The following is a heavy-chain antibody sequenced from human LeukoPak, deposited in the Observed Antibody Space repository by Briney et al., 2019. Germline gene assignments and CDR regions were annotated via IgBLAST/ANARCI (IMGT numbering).Heavy chain of an antibody. J-gene: IGHJ4*02. CDR2: INPNSGGT. CDR3: ARGYGSGSSLGDY. D-gene: IGHD3-10*01. V-gene: IGHV1-2*02. CDR1: GYTFTGYY. Sequence: ASVTVSFKASGYTFTGYYMHWVRQAPGQGLEWIGWINPNSGGTNYAQKFQGRVTMTSDTSISTAYMELSRLRSDDTAVYYCARGYGSGSSLGDYWGQGTLVTVSS.